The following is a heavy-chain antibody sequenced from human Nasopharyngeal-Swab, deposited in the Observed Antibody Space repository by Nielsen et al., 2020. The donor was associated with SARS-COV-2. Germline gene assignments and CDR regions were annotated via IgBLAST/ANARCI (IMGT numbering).Heavy chain of an antibody. J-gene: IGHJ4*02. CDR3: AKVADIVVVVAAPNLDY. CDR1: GFTFSSYA. D-gene: IGHD2-15*01. CDR2: TSGRGGST. Sequence: LTCAAYGFTFSSYAMSWVSPAPGKRLEWVSATSGRGGSTYYADSVKGRFTISRDNSKNTLYLQINSLIADDTAVYYCAKVADIVVVVAAPNLDYWGQGTLVTVSS. V-gene: IGHV3-23*01.